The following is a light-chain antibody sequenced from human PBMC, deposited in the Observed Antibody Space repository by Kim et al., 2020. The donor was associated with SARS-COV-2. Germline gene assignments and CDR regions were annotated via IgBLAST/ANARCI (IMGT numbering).Light chain of an antibody. CDR2: GKN. CDR3: NSRDSRGNHLHYV. V-gene: IGLV3-19*01. Sequence: SSELTQDPAVSVALGQTVRITCQGDSLRSYYASWYQQKPGQAPVLVIYGKNNRPSGIPDRFSGSSSGNTASLTITGAQAEDEADYYCNSRDSRGNHLHYV. CDR1: SLRSYY. J-gene: IGLJ1*01.